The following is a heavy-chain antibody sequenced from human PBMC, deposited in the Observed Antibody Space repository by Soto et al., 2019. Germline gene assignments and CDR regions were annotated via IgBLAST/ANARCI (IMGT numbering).Heavy chain of an antibody. D-gene: IGHD6-19*01. Sequence: GSLRLSCAASGFTFSSYWMSWVRQAPGEGLEWGANIKQDGSEKYYVDSVKGRFTISRDNAKNSLYLQMNSLRAEDTAVYYCASLAVAGTGIDAFDIWGQGTMVTVSS. V-gene: IGHV3-7*03. CDR2: IKQDGSEK. CDR3: ASLAVAGTGIDAFDI. J-gene: IGHJ3*02. CDR1: GFTFSSYW.